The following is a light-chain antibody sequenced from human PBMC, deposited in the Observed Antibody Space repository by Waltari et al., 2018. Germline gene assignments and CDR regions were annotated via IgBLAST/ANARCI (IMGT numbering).Light chain of an antibody. V-gene: IGLV8-61*01. J-gene: IGLJ3*02. CDR1: SGSVSTSYY. CDR3: VLYMGSGTWV. Sequence: QTVVTQKPSFSVSPGGTVTLTCGLSSGSVSTSYYPSWYQQTPGQAPRTLIYSTNTRSSGVPDRFSGSILGNKAALTITGAQADDESDYYCVLYMGSGTWVFGGGTKLTVL. CDR2: STN.